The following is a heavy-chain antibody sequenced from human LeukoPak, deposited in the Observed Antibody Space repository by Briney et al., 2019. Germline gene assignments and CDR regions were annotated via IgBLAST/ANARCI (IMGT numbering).Heavy chain of an antibody. CDR1: GGTFSSYA. CDR3: ASGVFHSRIVGATNDAFDI. Sequence: ASVKVSCKASGGTFSSYAISWVRQAPGQGLEWMGGIIPIFGKAHNAHKSHGRDSITTNESTSTAYMELCSLRSEDTAVYYCASGVFHSRIVGATNDAFDIWVQGTMASVSS. CDR2: IIPIFGKA. J-gene: IGHJ3*02. D-gene: IGHD1-26*01. V-gene: IGHV1-69*05.